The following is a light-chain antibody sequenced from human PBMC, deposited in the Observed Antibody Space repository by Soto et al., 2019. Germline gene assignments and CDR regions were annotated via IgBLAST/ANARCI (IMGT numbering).Light chain of an antibody. CDR3: QQYNNWPPWT. CDR1: QSVSSN. J-gene: IGKJ1*01. V-gene: IGKV3-15*01. Sequence: TLSVSPGERATLSCRASQSVSSNLAWYQQKPGQVPRLLIYGASTRATGIPARFSGSGSGTEFTLTISSLQSEDFAVYYCQQYNNWPPWTFGQGTKVEIK. CDR2: GAS.